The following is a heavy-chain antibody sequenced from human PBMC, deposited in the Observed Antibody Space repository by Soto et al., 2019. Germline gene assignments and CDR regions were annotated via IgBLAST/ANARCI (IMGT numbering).Heavy chain of an antibody. CDR3: ARVGGINWFDP. J-gene: IGHJ5*02. D-gene: IGHD3-16*01. CDR1: GASISSGGYS. Sequence: SETLSLTCTVSGASISSGGYSWSWIRQHPGKGLEWIGYIYYSGSTYYKPSLKSRVTISVDTSKNQFSLKLSSVTAADTAVYYCARVGGINWFDPWGQGTLVT. V-gene: IGHV4-31*03. CDR2: IYYSGST.